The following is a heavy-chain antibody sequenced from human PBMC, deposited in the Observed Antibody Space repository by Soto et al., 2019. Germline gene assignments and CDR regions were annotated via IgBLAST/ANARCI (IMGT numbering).Heavy chain of an antibody. Sequence: QVQLQQWGAGLLKPSETLSLTCAVYGESLSGYYGNWIRQSPGKGLEWIGEINYSGNTNYNPSRKSRVTISIDTSKNQFSLNMSSVTAADTAVYYCAWTRNLDVWGQGTTVIVSS. CDR1: GESLSGYY. J-gene: IGHJ6*02. D-gene: IGHD1-1*01. V-gene: IGHV4-34*01. CDR2: INYSGNT. CDR3: AWTRNLDV.